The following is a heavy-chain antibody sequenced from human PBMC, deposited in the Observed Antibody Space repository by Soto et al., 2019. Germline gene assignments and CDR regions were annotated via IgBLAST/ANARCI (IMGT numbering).Heavy chain of an antibody. Sequence: LSLTCTASGGSISSYYWSWIRQPPGKGLEWIGYIYYSGSTNYNPSLKSRVTISVDTSKNQFSLKLSSVTAADTAVYYCARDSGDDSSGYYYYYGMDVWGQGTTVTVSS. CDR2: IYYSGST. CDR1: GGSISSYY. V-gene: IGHV4-59*01. CDR3: ARDSGDDSSGYYYYYGMDV. D-gene: IGHD3-22*01. J-gene: IGHJ6*02.